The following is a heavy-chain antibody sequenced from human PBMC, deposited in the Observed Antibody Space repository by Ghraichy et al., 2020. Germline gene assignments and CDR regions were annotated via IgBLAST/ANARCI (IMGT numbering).Heavy chain of an antibody. J-gene: IGHJ4*02. CDR2: IRQDGNEK. Sequence: ALRLSCVASGFTFSDYWMQWVRQAPGKGLEWVANIRQDGNEKYYVDSVKGRFTISRDNARNSLYLQMNSLRAEDTAVYYCARRYFDSWGQGTLVTVSS. CDR1: GFTFSDYW. V-gene: IGHV3-7*03. CDR3: ARRYFDS.